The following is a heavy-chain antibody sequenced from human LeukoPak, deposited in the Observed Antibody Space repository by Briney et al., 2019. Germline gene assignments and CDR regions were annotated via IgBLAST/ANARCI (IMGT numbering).Heavy chain of an antibody. CDR3: ARVRYYDFWSCFSRPHMFDY. J-gene: IGHJ4*02. CDR1: GGWFSGYY. Sequence: SVLLSLTRAVFGGWFSGYYWRWLRPPPGKGLEWIGEINHSGSTHYNPSLKSRVTISVDTSKNQFSLKLSSVTAADTAVYYCARVRYYDFWSCFSRPHMFDYWGQGTLVTVSS. V-gene: IGHV4-34*01. D-gene: IGHD3-3*01. CDR2: INHSGST.